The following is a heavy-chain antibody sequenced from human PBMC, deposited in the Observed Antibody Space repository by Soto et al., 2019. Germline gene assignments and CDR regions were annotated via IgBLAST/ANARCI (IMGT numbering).Heavy chain of an antibody. V-gene: IGHV3-33*01. Sequence: GVSLRLSCAASGFTFSSYGMHWVRQAPGKGLEWVAVIWYDGSNKYYADSVKGRFTISRDNSKNTLYLQMNSLRAEDTAVYYCARDFGYCSGGSCYTHFDYWGQGTLVTVSS. J-gene: IGHJ4*02. CDR3: ARDFGYCSGGSCYTHFDY. CDR1: GFTFSSYG. D-gene: IGHD2-15*01. CDR2: IWYDGSNK.